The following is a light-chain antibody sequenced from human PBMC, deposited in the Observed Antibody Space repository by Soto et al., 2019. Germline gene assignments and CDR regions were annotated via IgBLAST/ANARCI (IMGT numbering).Light chain of an antibody. Sequence: EIVLTQSPGTLSLSPGETATLSCRASQRVSNSYLAWYQKKPGQAPRLLIYGASSRAAGIPDRFSGSGSGTDFTLTSSRVEAEDFAVYFCQRYGGSPPFTFGQGTKVEI. J-gene: IGKJ2*01. CDR3: QRYGGSPPFT. V-gene: IGKV3-20*01. CDR1: QRVSNSY. CDR2: GAS.